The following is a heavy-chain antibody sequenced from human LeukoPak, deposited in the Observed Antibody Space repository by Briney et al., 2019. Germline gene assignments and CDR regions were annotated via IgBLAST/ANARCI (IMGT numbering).Heavy chain of an antibody. J-gene: IGHJ5*02. V-gene: IGHV3-30*18. CDR2: ISYDGSNK. D-gene: IGHD5-24*01. CDR3: AKGIEMATIMTGFDL. CDR1: GFTFSNYG. Sequence: GGSLRLSCAASGFTFSNYGMHWVRQAPGKGLEWVAVISYDGSNKYYADPVKGRFTISRDNSKNPLYLQMNSLRPEDTAVYSCAKGIEMATIMTGFDLWGQGTLVTVSS.